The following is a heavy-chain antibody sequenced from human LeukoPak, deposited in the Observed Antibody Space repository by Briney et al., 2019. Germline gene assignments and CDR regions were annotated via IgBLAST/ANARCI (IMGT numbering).Heavy chain of an antibody. CDR3: TGEYIRGMADY. Sequence: GGSLRLSCAASGFSFSTYTMIWFRQAPGKALEGVSSISSRGKYKHFADSVKGRFTNSRDNAQKALYLQMNGLRAEDTAVYYCTGEYIRGMADYWGQGTVVSVS. D-gene: IGHD6-13*01. CDR1: GFSFSTYT. J-gene: IGHJ4*02. CDR2: ISSRGKYK. V-gene: IGHV3-21*01.